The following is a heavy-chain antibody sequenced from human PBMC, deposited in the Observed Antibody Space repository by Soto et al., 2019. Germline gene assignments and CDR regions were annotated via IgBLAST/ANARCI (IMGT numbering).Heavy chain of an antibody. Sequence: VGSLRLSCAASGFTLSSYSMNWVRQAPGKGLEWVSSISSSSSYIYYADSVKGRFTISRDNAKNSLYLQMNSLKTEDTAVYYCTTDWVFGALYGSGSYLLFDYWGQGTTVTVSS. D-gene: IGHD3-10*01. CDR1: GFTLSSYS. J-gene: IGHJ4*03. CDR2: ISSSSSYI. CDR3: TTDWVFGALYGSGSYLLFDY. V-gene: IGHV3-21*03.